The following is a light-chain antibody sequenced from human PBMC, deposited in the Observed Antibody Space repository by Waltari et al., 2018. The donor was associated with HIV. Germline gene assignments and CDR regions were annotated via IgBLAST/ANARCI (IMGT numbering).Light chain of an antibody. CDR2: DNN. CDR3: GTWDSSLSADV. J-gene: IGLJ1*01. Sequence: QSVLTQPPSVSAAPGQTVTISCSGSTSTLATKYISWYQQFPGSAPRVLIYDNNKRPSGIPDRFSGSQSATSATLTIAGLQTGDEADYFCGTWDSSLSADVFGTGTSVTVL. CDR1: TSTLATKY. V-gene: IGLV1-51*01.